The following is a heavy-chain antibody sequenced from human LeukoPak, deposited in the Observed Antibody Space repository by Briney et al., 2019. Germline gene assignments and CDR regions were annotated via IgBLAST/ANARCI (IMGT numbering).Heavy chain of an antibody. Sequence: GGSLSLSCTASGFTFSDYYMSWIRQASGKGLEWVSYISSSSTYTKYADSVKGRFTVSRDNAKNSLYLQMNSLTAEDTAVYYSARNGRSSWQWGQGTLVTVSS. V-gene: IGHV3-11*06. D-gene: IGHD6-13*01. J-gene: IGHJ4*02. CDR1: GFTFSDYY. CDR3: ARNGRSSWQ. CDR2: ISSSSTYT.